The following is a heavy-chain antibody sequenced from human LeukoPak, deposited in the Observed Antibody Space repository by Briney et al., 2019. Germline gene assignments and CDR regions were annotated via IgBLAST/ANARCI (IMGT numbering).Heavy chain of an antibody. J-gene: IGHJ6*02. V-gene: IGHV1-2*02. CDR3: ARGLGYCSSTSCSYYYYGMDV. CDR2: INPNSGGT. CDR1: GYTFTGYY. D-gene: IGHD2-2*01. Sequence: ASVKVSCKASGYTFTGYYMHWVRQAPGQGLEWMGWINPNSGGTDYAQKLQGRVTMTRDTSISTAYMELKWLGSDDTAVYYCARGLGYCSSTSCSYYYYGMDVWGQGTTVTVSS.